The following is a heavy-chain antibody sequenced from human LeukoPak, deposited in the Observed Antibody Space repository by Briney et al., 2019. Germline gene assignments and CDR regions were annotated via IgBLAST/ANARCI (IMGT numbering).Heavy chain of an antibody. D-gene: IGHD5-18*01. CDR1: GYSISSGYY. CDR2: IYHSGST. CDR3: ARDLSGVAGYTYGRGIDY. Sequence: PETLSLTCTVSGYSISSGYYWGWIRQPPGKGLEWIGSIYHSGSTYYNPSLKSRVTISVDTSKNQFSLKLSSVTAADTAVYYCARDLSGVAGYTYGRGIDYWGQGTLVTVSS. V-gene: IGHV4-38-2*02. J-gene: IGHJ4*02.